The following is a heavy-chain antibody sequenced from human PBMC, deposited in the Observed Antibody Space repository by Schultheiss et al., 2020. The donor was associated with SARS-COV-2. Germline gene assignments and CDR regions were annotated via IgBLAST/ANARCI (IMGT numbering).Heavy chain of an antibody. J-gene: IGHJ3*02. D-gene: IGHD3-3*01. Sequence: GWSLRLSCAASGFTFSSYAMHWVRQAPGKGLEWVAVISYDGSNKYYADSVKGRFTISRDNANNSLYLQMSSLRAEDTAVYYCANLPLQGIFGVVIAAFDIWGQGTMVTVSS. CDR3: ANLPLQGIFGVVIAAFDI. CDR1: GFTFSSYA. CDR2: ISYDGSNK. V-gene: IGHV3-30*04.